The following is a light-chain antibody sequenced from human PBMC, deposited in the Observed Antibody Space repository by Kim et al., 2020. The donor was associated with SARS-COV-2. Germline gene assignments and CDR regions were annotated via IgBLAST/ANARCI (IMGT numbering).Light chain of an antibody. Sequence: SLSPGERATLSCRASQSVSSYLAWYQQKPGQAPRLLLYDASNRATGIPARCSGSGSGTDFTLTISSLEPEDFAVYYCQQRSNWLTFGGGTKVDIK. J-gene: IGKJ4*01. CDR2: DAS. CDR3: QQRSNWLT. CDR1: QSVSSY. V-gene: IGKV3-11*01.